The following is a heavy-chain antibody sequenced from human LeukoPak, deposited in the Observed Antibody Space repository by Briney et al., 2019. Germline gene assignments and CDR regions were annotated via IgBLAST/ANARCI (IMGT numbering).Heavy chain of an antibody. Sequence: GGSLRLSCAVSGFTFNNYAMSWVRQAPGKGRQWVSAISASGASTYYADSVKGRFTISRDNSKSTLYLQMNSLRAEDTAVYYCAKDHPRPGIVDGNKFDYWGQGTLVTVSS. V-gene: IGHV3-23*01. CDR2: ISASGAST. CDR3: AKDHPRPGIVDGNKFDY. J-gene: IGHJ4*02. D-gene: IGHD1-26*01. CDR1: GFTFNNYA.